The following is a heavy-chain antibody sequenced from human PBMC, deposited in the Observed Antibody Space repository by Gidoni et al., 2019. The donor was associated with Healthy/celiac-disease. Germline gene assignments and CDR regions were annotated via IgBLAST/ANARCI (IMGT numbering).Heavy chain of an antibody. CDR1: GYTFTGYY. J-gene: IGHJ4*02. D-gene: IGHD5-12*01. Sequence: QAQLVQSGAEVKKHGASVKVSCKASGYTFTGYYMHWVRQAPGQGLEWMGCINPNSGGTNYAQKFQGWVTMTRDTSISTAYMELSRLRSDDTAVYYCARDGGDGYNVLYWGQGTLVTVSS. CDR3: ARDGGDGYNVLY. V-gene: IGHV1-2*04. CDR2: INPNSGGT.